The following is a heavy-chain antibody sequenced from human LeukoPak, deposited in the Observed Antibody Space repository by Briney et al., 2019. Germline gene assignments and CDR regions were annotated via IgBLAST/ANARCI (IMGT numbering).Heavy chain of an antibody. V-gene: IGHV3-74*01. J-gene: IGHJ4*02. Sequence: GGSLRLSCAASGFTFSSYWMHWVRQAPGKGLVWVSRINSDGSSTSYADSVKGRFTISRDNAKNALYLQMNSLRAEDTAVYYCASKRQQLPTGTFDYWGQGTLVTVSS. CDR3: ASKRQQLPTGTFDY. D-gene: IGHD6-13*01. CDR1: GFTFSSYW. CDR2: INSDGSST.